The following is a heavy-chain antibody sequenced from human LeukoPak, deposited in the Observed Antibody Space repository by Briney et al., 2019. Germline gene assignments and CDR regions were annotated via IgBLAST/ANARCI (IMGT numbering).Heavy chain of an antibody. CDR1: GYTFTSYY. V-gene: IGHV1-46*01. Sequence: ASVKVSCKASGYTFTSYYMHWVRQAPGQGLEWMGIINPSGGSTSYAQKFQGRVTMTRDTSTSTVYMELSSLRSEDTAVYYCARDRNTIFGAVIRAVDYWGQGTLVTVSS. D-gene: IGHD3-3*01. J-gene: IGHJ4*02. CDR3: ARDRNTIFGAVIRAVDY. CDR2: INPSGGST.